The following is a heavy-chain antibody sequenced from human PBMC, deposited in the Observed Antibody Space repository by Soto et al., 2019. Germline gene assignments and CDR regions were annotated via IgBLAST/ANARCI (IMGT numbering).Heavy chain of an antibody. CDR1: GGSISSYY. J-gene: IGHJ4*02. Sequence: PSETLSLTCTVSGGSISSYYWSWIRQPPGKGLEWIGYIYYSGGTNYNPSLKSRVTISVDTSKNQFSLKLSSVTAADTAVYYCASSVFYGSGSSRYFDYWGQGTLVTVSS. CDR2: IYYSGGT. V-gene: IGHV4-59*08. D-gene: IGHD3-10*01. CDR3: ASSVFYGSGSSRYFDY.